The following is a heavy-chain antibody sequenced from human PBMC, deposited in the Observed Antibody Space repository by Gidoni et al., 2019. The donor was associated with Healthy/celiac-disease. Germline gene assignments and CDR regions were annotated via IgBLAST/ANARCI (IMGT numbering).Heavy chain of an antibody. CDR2: ISASGSNT. D-gene: IGHD1-26*01. CDR3: AKDRWEPFYFDY. CDR1: GFTFTSYA. V-gene: IGHV3-23*01. Sequence: EVPLLESGGGLAQPGGSLRLSCAASGFTFTSYAMSWVRQAPGKGLEWVSAISASGSNTYYADSVKGRFTISRDNSKNTVSLQMSSLRAEDTAVYYCAKDRWEPFYFDYWGQGTLVTVSS. J-gene: IGHJ4*02.